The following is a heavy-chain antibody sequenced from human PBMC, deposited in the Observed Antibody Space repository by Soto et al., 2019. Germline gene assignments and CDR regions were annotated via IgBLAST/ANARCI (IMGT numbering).Heavy chain of an antibody. J-gene: IGHJ4*02. V-gene: IGHV1-18*01. Sequence: ASVKVSCKASGYTFTSYGISWVRQAPGQGLEWMGWISGYNGNTNYAQKLQGRVTMTTDTSTSTVYMELRSLRAEDTAVYYCAKDYVRGSYYKGPDYWGLGTLVTVSS. CDR1: GYTFTSYG. D-gene: IGHD1-26*01. CDR2: ISGYNGNT. CDR3: AKDYVRGSYYKGPDY.